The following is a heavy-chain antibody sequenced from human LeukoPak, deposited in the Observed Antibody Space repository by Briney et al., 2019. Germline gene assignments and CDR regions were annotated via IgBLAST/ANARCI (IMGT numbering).Heavy chain of an antibody. D-gene: IGHD6-13*01. CDR3: AKDGSSSWSPSFFDY. J-gene: IGHJ4*02. Sequence: WESLRLSCAASGFTFSGYAMSWVRQAPRKGLEWVSAVCGSGSRTYYEDSVKGRFTISRDNSKNPLYLQMNSLRAEDTALYYCAKDGSSSWSPSFFDYWGQGTLVTVSS. CDR2: VCGSGSRT. V-gene: IGHV3-23*01. CDR1: GFTFSGYA.